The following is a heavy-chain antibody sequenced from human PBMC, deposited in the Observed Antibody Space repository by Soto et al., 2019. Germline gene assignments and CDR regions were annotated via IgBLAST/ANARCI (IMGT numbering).Heavy chain of an antibody. V-gene: IGHV3-23*01. Sequence: EVQLLESGGGLVQPGGSLRLSCAASGFTFSSYAMSWVRQAPGKGLEWVSAISGSGGSTYYADSVKGRFTISRDNSKNTLYLQMHSLRAEDTAVYYCAKSLRYFDWLQPIDYWGQGTLVTVSS. CDR3: AKSLRYFDWLQPIDY. CDR2: ISGSGGST. D-gene: IGHD3-9*01. CDR1: GFTFSSYA. J-gene: IGHJ4*02.